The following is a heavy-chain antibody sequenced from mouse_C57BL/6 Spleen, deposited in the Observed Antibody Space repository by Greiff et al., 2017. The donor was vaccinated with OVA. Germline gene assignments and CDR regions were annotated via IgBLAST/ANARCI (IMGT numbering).Heavy chain of an antibody. D-gene: IGHD2-5*01. J-gene: IGHJ4*01. CDR2: IDPETGGT. CDR1: GYTFTDYE. CDR3: TRRDYSNYEFYAMDY. V-gene: IGHV1-15*01. Sequence: QLQQSGAELVRPGASVTLSCKASGYTFTDYEMHWVKQTPVHGLEWIGAIDPETGGTAYNQKFKGKAILTADKSSSTAYMELRSLTSEDSAVYYCTRRDYSNYEFYAMDYWGQGTSVTVSS.